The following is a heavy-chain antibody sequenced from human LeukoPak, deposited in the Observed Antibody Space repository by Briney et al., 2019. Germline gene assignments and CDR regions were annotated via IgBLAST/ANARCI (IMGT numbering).Heavy chain of an antibody. J-gene: IGHJ4*02. D-gene: IGHD4-17*01. Sequence: GGSLRLSCAASGLTFSSYAMRWVRQPPGKGLEWVSGIRGSGGSTIYADSVKGRFTISRDNSKNTLYLQMNSLRAEDTAEYFCAKAMRLTTMTTGDNTDYWGQGTLVTVSS. CDR3: AKAMRLTTMTTGDNTDY. V-gene: IGHV3-23*01. CDR2: IRGSGGST. CDR1: GLTFSSYA.